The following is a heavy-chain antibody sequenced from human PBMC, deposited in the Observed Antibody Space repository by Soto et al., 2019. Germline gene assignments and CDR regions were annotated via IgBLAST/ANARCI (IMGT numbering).Heavy chain of an antibody. J-gene: IGHJ5*02. D-gene: IGHD6-13*01. Sequence: QLQLQESGSGLVKPSQTLSLTCAVSGGSISSGGYSWSWIRQPPGKGLEWIGYIYHSGSTYYNPSLKSRVTIPVDRSKNQFSLKLSSVSAADRAVYYCARSIAAAGRNWFDPWGQGTLVTVSS. CDR1: GGSISSGGYS. V-gene: IGHV4-30-2*01. CDR2: IYHSGST. CDR3: ARSIAAAGRNWFDP.